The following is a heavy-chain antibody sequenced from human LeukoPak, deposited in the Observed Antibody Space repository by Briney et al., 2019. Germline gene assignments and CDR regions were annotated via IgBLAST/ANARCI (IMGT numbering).Heavy chain of an antibody. Sequence: PGGSLRLSCAASGFTFSSHVMHWVRQAPGKGLEYVSTIRSNGDTYYANSVKGRFTISRDNSKNTLYLQMGSLRAEDMAVYYCAREDRGSYYLDYWGQGTRVTVSS. D-gene: IGHD3-10*01. CDR2: IRSNGDT. CDR3: AREDRGSYYLDY. CDR1: GFTFSSHV. J-gene: IGHJ4*02. V-gene: IGHV3-64*01.